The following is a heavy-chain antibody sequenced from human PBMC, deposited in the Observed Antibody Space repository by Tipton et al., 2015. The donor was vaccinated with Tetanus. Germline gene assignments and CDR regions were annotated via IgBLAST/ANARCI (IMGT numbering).Heavy chain of an antibody. V-gene: IGHV3-23*04. CDR2: LSGSGATT. CDR1: GFTFSSYA. Sequence: QLVQSGGGLVQPGGSLRLSCAASGFTFSSYAMTWVRQAPGKGLVWVSTLSGSGATTYYTDSVKGRFTISRDNSKNTLYLQMNSLSADDTAVYYCAKDGLPWGPVAGIRYFDSWGQGTLLTVSS. CDR3: AKDGLPWGPVAGIRYFDS. J-gene: IGHJ4*02. D-gene: IGHD6-19*01.